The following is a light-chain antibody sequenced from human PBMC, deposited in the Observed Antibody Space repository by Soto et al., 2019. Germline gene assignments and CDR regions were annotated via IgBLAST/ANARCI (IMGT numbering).Light chain of an antibody. J-gene: IGLJ2*01. CDR3: SSYTTSSSVI. CDR1: SSDIGTYGY. V-gene: IGLV2-14*01. CDR2: DVS. Sequence: QSALTQPASVSGSPGQSIAISCSGTSSDIGTYGYVSWYQQHPGKAPKLMLFDVSHRPSGVSDRFFGSKSGNTASQTISGLQAEDEAHYYCSSYTTSSSVIFGGGTKLTVL.